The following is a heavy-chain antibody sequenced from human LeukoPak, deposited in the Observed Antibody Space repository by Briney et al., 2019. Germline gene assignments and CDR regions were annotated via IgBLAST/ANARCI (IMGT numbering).Heavy chain of an antibody. CDR3: ARDVEMATIDY. CDR2: ISYDGSNK. Sequence: GGCLRLSCAASGFTFSSYAMHWVRQAPGKGLEWVAVISYDGSNKYYADSVKGRFTISRDNSKNTLYLQMNSLRAEDTAVYYCARDVEMATIDYWGQGTLVTVSS. J-gene: IGHJ4*02. V-gene: IGHV3-30-3*01. CDR1: GFTFSSYA. D-gene: IGHD5-24*01.